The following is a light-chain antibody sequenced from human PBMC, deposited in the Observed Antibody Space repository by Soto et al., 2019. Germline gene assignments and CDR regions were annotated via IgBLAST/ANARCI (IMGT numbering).Light chain of an antibody. Sequence: DIQMTQSPSTLSASVGDRVTITCRASQSISSWLAWYQQKPGKAPKLLIYKASSLESGVPSRFSGSRSGTAFTLTISSLQPDDFASYYCQQYNSYSTFGKGTKLEIK. V-gene: IGKV1-5*03. J-gene: IGKJ2*01. CDR2: KAS. CDR3: QQYNSYST. CDR1: QSISSW.